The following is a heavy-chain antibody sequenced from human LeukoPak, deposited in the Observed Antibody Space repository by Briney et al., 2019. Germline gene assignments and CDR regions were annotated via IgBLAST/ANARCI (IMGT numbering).Heavy chain of an antibody. V-gene: IGHV1-3*04. J-gene: IGHJ4*02. CDR1: GYTFINHA. CDR3: ARRYSRHFDY. CDR2: INIGNGNT. Sequence: ASVKVSCKASGYTFINHAIHWVRQAPGQRLEWMGWINIGNGNTKYSPEFQGRVTFIRDTSASTAYMELSILGSEDTAVYYCARRYSRHFDYWGQGTLVTVSS. D-gene: IGHD5-12*01.